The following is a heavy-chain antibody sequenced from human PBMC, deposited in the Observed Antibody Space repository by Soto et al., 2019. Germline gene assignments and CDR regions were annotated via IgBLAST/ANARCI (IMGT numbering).Heavy chain of an antibody. CDR3: AKARRRIAVAGRVWGGGYYYYGMDV. Sequence: GGSLRLSCAASGFTFSSYGMHWVRQAPGKGLEWVAVISYDGSNKYYADSVKGRFTISRDNSKNTLYLQMNSLRAEDTAVYYCAKARRRIAVAGRVWGGGYYYYGMDVWGQATTVTFSS. D-gene: IGHD6-19*01. CDR2: ISYDGSNK. J-gene: IGHJ6*02. V-gene: IGHV3-30*18. CDR1: GFTFSSYG.